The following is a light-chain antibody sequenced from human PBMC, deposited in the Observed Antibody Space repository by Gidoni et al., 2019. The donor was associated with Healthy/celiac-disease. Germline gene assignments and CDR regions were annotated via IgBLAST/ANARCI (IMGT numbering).Light chain of an antibody. CDR3: QQYYSTPPT. CDR2: WAS. V-gene: IGKV4-1*01. Sequence: DIVMTQSPDPLSLSLGERATLNCKSSQSVLYSSNNKNYLAWYQQKPGQPPKLLIYWASTRESGVPERFSGSGSGTDFTLTISSLQAEDVAVYYCQQYYSTPPTFGQGTKVEIK. J-gene: IGKJ1*01. CDR1: QSVLYSSNNKNY.